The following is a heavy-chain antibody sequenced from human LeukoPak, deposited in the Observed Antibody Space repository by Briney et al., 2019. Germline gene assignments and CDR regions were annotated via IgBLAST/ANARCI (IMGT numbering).Heavy chain of an antibody. CDR1: GLTFSTYA. V-gene: IGHV3-23*01. CDR2: ITGSGGNT. D-gene: IGHD2-2*01. Sequence: GSLRLSCAASGLTFSTYAMSWVRQPPGKGLEWVSAITGSGGNTYYADSVKGRFTISRDNSKNTVYLQVNSLRAEDRAVYYCAKFHCSSTSCYLKSNYYFDYWGQGTLVTVSS. CDR3: AKFHCSSTSCYLKSNYYFDY. J-gene: IGHJ4*02.